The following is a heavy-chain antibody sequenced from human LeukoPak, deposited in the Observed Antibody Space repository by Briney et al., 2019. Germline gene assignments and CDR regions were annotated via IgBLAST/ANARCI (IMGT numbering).Heavy chain of an antibody. CDR3: ARRTSLPFDP. V-gene: IGHV4-39*01. CDR2: IYYSGST. D-gene: IGHD2-2*01. J-gene: IGHJ5*02. CDR1: GGSISSSSYY. Sequence: SETLSLTCTVSGGSISSSSYYWGWIRQPPGKGLEWIGSIYYSGSTYYNPSLKSRVTISVDTSKNRFSLKLSSVTAADTAVYYCARRTSLPFDPWGQGTLVTVSS.